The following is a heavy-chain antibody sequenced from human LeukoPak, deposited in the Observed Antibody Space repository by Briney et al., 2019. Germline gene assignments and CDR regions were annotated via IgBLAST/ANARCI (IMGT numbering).Heavy chain of an antibody. CDR2: IYTSGST. Sequence: SETLSLTCTVSGGSISSYYWSWIRQPAGKGLEWIGRIYTSGSTNYNPSLKSRVTISVDTSKNQFSLKLSSVTAADTAVYYCARWYSSSWYVWDAFDIWGQGTMVTVSS. CDR1: GGSISSYY. CDR3: ARWYSSSWYVWDAFDI. D-gene: IGHD6-13*01. V-gene: IGHV4-4*07. J-gene: IGHJ3*02.